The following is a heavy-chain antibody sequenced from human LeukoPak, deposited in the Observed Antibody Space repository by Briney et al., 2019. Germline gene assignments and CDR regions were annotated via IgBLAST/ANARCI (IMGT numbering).Heavy chain of an antibody. D-gene: IGHD6-13*01. V-gene: IGHV1-2*02. CDR3: ARSPPSIAAAATYNWFDP. CDR1: GYTFSSYG. J-gene: IGHJ5*02. CDR2: INPNSGGT. Sequence: ASVKVSCKASGYTFSSYGISWVRQAPGQGLEWMGWINPNSGGTNYAQKFQGRVTMTRDTSISTAYMELSRLRSDDTAVYYCARSPPSIAAAATYNWFDPWGQGTLVTVSS.